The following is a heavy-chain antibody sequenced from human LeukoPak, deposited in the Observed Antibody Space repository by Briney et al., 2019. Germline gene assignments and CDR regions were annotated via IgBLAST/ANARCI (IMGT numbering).Heavy chain of an antibody. J-gene: IGHJ6*03. CDR2: INPNSGGT. CDR1: GYTLTGYY. V-gene: IGHV1-2*02. D-gene: IGHD4-17*01. Sequence: ASVKVSCKASGYTLTGYYMHWVRQAPGQGLEWMGWINPNSGGTNYAQKFQGRVTMTRDTSISTAYMELSRLRSDDTAVYYCARGRGGGDPRAHYYYYMDVWGKGTTVTVSS. CDR3: ARGRGGGDPRAHYYYYMDV.